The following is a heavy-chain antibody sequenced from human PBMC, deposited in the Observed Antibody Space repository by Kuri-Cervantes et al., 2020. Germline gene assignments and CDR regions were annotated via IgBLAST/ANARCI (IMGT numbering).Heavy chain of an antibody. CDR2: INPNSGGT. CDR1: GYTFTDYY. J-gene: IGHJ5*02. V-gene: IGHV1-2*02. CDR3: ARMEYQLLHQTNWFDP. Sequence: ASVKVSCKASGYTFTDYYMHWVRQAPGQGLEWMGWINPNSGGTSYAQKFQGRVTMTRDTSISTAYMELSRLRSDDTAVYYCARMEYQLLHQTNWFDPWGQGTLVTVSS. D-gene: IGHD2-2*01.